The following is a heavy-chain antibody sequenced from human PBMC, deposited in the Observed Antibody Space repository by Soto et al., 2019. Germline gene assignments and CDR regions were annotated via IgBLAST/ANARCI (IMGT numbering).Heavy chain of an antibody. CDR3: AKDRKGYSYGLIYYYGMDV. V-gene: IGHV3-23*01. CDR1: GFTFSSYA. CDR2: ISGSGGST. J-gene: IGHJ6*02. D-gene: IGHD5-18*01. Sequence: GGSLRLSCAASGFTFSSYAMIWVRQAPGKGLEWDSAISGSGGSTYYADSVKGRFTISRDNSKNTLYLQMNSLRAEDTAVYYCAKDRKGYSYGLIYYYGMDVWGQGTTVTVSS.